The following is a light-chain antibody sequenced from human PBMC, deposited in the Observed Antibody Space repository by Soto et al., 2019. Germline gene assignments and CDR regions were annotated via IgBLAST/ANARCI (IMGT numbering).Light chain of an antibody. CDR3: QSYDSSLSGYVV. CDR1: SSNIGAGYD. V-gene: IGLV1-40*01. Sequence: QSVLTQPPSVSGAPGQRVTISCTGSSSNIGAGYDVHWYQQLPGTAPKLLIYGNSNRPSGVPDRFSGSKSGTSASLAITGLQAEDAADYYCQSYDSSLSGYVVFGGGTKLTLL. J-gene: IGLJ2*01. CDR2: GNS.